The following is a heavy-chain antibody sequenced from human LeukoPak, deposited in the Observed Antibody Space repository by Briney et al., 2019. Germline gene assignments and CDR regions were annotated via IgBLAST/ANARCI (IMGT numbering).Heavy chain of an antibody. V-gene: IGHV5-51*01. CDR2: IYPGDSDT. J-gene: IGHJ5*02. D-gene: IGHD3-9*01. Sequence: NPGESLKISCKGSGYSFTSYWIGWVRQMPGKGLEWMGIIYPGDSDTRYSPSFQGQVTISADKSISTAYLQWSSLKASDTAMYYCARSQLRYFDWSIRYNWFDPWGQGTLVTVSS. CDR1: GYSFTSYW. CDR3: ARSQLRYFDWSIRYNWFDP.